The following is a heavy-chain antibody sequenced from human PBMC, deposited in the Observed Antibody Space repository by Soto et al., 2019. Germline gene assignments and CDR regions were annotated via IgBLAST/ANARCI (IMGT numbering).Heavy chain of an antibody. Sequence: GGSLRLSCAASGFTFSSYAMSWVRQAPGKGLEWVSTISDSGVSTYYADSVKGRFTISRDNSKNTLYLQMNSLRAEGTAIYYCVKASKASCYALNPDWGQGILVTVSS. CDR1: GFTFSSYA. D-gene: IGHD2-2*01. CDR2: ISDSGVST. J-gene: IGHJ4*01. V-gene: IGHV3-23*01. CDR3: VKASKASCYALNPD.